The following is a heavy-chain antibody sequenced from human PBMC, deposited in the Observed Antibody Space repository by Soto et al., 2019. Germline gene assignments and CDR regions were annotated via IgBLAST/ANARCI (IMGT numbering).Heavy chain of an antibody. V-gene: IGHV3-30*18. J-gene: IGHJ4*02. D-gene: IGHD2-2*01. CDR3: AKRKYCPSTTCFDY. CDR1: GFTFSSYG. CDR2: ISYDGSNK. Sequence: PGGSLRLSCAASGFTFSSYGMHWVRQAPGKGLEWVAVISYDGSNKYYADSVKGRFTISRDNSKNTLYLQMSSLRAEDTAVYYCAKRKYCPSTTCFDYWGQGTQVTVSS.